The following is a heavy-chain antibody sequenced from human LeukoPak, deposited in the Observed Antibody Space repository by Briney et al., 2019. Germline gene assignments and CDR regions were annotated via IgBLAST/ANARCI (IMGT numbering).Heavy chain of an antibody. V-gene: IGHV4-39*01. Sequence: SETLPLTCTVSGGSISSSSYYWGWIRQPPGKGLEWIGSIYYSGSTYYNPSLKSRVTISVDTSKNQFSLKLSSVTAADTAVYYCRWSSSSYDDAFDIWGQGTMVTVSS. CDR2: IYYSGST. CDR3: RWSSSSYDDAFDI. J-gene: IGHJ3*02. D-gene: IGHD6-6*01. CDR1: GGSISSSSYY.